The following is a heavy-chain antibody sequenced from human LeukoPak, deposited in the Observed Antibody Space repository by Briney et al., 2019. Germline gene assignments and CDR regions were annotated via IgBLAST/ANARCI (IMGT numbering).Heavy chain of an antibody. V-gene: IGHV1-2*02. J-gene: IGHJ4*02. CDR2: INPNSGGT. CDR3: ARDLGSSSSY. CDR1: AYTSTVYY. D-gene: IGHD6-13*01. Sequence: ASVNVSSMVSAYTSTVYYMRWVRQAPRHWLEWMGWINPNSGGTNYGQKFQGRVTMTRDTSISTAYMELSRLRSDDTAVYYCARDLGSSSSYWGQGTLVTVSS.